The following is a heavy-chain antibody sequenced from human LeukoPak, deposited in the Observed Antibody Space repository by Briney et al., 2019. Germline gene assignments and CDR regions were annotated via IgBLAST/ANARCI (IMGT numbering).Heavy chain of an antibody. CDR1: GFTFSSYA. D-gene: IGHD5-12*01. CDR2: ISGSVGST. J-gene: IGHJ4*02. Sequence: PGGSLRLSCAASGFTFSSYAMSWVRQAPGKGLEWVSAISGSVGSTYYADSVKGRFTISRDNSKNTLYLQINSLRAEDTAVYYCAKDERWLQAPYFDYWGQGTLVTVSS. CDR3: AKDERWLQAPYFDY. V-gene: IGHV3-23*01.